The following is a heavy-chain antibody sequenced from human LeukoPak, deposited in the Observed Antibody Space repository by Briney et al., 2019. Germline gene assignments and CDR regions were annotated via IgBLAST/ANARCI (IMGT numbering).Heavy chain of an antibody. CDR2: ISWNSGSI. J-gene: IGHJ4*02. CDR3: AKDMATGNRLYYFDY. D-gene: IGHD1-14*01. V-gene: IGHV3-9*01. Sequence: SLRLSCAASGFTFDDYAMHWVRQAPGKGLEWVSGISWNSGSIGYADSVKGRFTISRDNAKNSLYLQMNSLRAEDTALYYCAKDMATGNRLYYFDYWGQGTLVTVSS. CDR1: GFTFDDYA.